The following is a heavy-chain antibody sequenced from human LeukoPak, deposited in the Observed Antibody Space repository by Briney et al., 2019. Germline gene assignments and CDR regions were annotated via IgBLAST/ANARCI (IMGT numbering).Heavy chain of an antibody. J-gene: IGHJ5*02. CDR2: IHYSGST. CDR1: GGSISSYY. V-gene: IGHV4-59*01. Sequence: PSETLSLTCTVSGGSISSYYWSWIRQPPGKGLEWIGYIHYSGSTNYNPSLKSRVTISVDTSKNQFSLKLSSVTAADTAVYYCAREWPDKRARYFDWLEGFDPWGQGTLVTVSS. D-gene: IGHD3-9*01. CDR3: AREWPDKRARYFDWLEGFDP.